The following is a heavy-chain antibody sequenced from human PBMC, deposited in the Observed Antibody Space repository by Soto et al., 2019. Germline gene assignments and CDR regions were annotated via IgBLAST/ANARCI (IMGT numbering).Heavy chain of an antibody. D-gene: IGHD3-10*01. V-gene: IGHV4-34*01. J-gene: IGHJ5*02. Sequence: PSETLSLTCAVYGGSFSGYYWSWIRQPPGKGLECIGEINHSGSTNYNPSLKSRVTISVDTSKNQFSLKLSSVTAADTAVYYCARGGEQSNWFDPWGQGTLVTVSP. CDR2: INHSGST. CDR1: GGSFSGYY. CDR3: ARGGEQSNWFDP.